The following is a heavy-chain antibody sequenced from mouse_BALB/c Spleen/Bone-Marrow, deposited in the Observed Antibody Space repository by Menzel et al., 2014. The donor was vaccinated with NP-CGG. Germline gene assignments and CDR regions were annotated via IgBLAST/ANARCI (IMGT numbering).Heavy chain of an antibody. Sequence: VQLQQSGPELVKPGASVRISCKASGYIFTSYYIYWVKQRPGQGLEWIGWIYPGNVNTKYNEKFKGKATLTADKSSSTAYMQLSSLTSEDSAVYFCARDYYGYGGFAYWGQGTLVPVSA. V-gene: IGHV1S56*01. D-gene: IGHD1-2*01. J-gene: IGHJ3*01. CDR1: GYIFTSYY. CDR3: ARDYYGYGGFAY. CDR2: IYPGNVNT.